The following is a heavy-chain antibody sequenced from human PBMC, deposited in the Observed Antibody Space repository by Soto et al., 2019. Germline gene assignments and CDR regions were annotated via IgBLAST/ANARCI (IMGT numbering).Heavy chain of an antibody. Sequence: EVQLLESGGGLVQPGGSLRLSCAASGFTFSSYAMSWVRQAPGKGLEWVSAISGSGGSTYYADSVKGRFTISRDNSKNALYLQMNSLRAEDTAVYYGAKVEMYSSSWQTYYYYGMDVWGQGTTVTVS. D-gene: IGHD6-13*01. V-gene: IGHV3-23*01. J-gene: IGHJ6*02. CDR1: GFTFSSYA. CDR3: AKVEMYSSSWQTYYYYGMDV. CDR2: ISGSGGST.